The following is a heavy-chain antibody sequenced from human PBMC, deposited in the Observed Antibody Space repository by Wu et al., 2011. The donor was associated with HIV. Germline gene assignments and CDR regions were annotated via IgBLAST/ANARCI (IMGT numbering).Heavy chain of an antibody. CDR3: ARVIRERNQLLFSKLLVSWFDP. J-gene: IGHJ5*02. CDR1: GGTFSSYA. CDR2: IIPIFGTS. Sequence: QVQLVQSGAEVKKPGSSVKVSCKASGGTFSSYAISWVRQAPGQGLEWMGGIIPIFGTSNYAQKFQGRLTITTDESTTTAYMELSSLRSEDTAVYYCARVIRERNQLLFSKLLVSWFDPGAREPGHRLL. D-gene: IGHD2-2*01. V-gene: IGHV1-69*05.